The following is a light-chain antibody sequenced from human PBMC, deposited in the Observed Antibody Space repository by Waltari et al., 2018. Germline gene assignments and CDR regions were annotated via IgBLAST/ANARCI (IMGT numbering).Light chain of an antibody. V-gene: IGKV1-9*01. CDR2: GAS. Sequence: DIQLTQSPSFLSASVGDRLTITCRASQDISSYLAWYQQKPGKAPNLLIYGASTLQSGVPSRFSGSGSGTEFTLTISSLQPEDFVAYYCQQLNSDPLTFGGGTKVEI. J-gene: IGKJ4*01. CDR1: QDISSY. CDR3: QQLNSDPLT.